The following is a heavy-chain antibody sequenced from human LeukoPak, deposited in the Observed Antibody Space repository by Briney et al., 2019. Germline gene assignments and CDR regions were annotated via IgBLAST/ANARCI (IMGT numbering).Heavy chain of an antibody. CDR2: INPNSGGT. CDR1: GFTFSSYA. Sequence: GGSLRLSCAASGFTFSSYAMHWVRQAPGQGLEWMGWINPNSGGTNYAQKFQGRVTMTRDTSISTAYMELSRLRSDDTAVYYCAREWQQLGDFYYWGQGTLVTVSS. D-gene: IGHD6-13*01. V-gene: IGHV1-2*02. J-gene: IGHJ4*02. CDR3: AREWQQLGDFYY.